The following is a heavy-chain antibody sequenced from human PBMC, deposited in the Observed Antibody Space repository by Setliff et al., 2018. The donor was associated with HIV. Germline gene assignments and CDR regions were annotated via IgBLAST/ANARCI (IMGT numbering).Heavy chain of an antibody. CDR3: AKDLRSYRCSIASCSHMDV. CDR1: GFTISYYG. V-gene: IGHV3-30*18. CDR2: ISHDGGNK. D-gene: IGHD3-16*02. Sequence: LRLSCVASGFTISYYGMHWVRQAPGKGLEWVAVISHDGGNKYYADSVKGRFTISGDNSKNTLYLQMNSLRSEDAAVYYCAKDLRSYRCSIASCSHMDVWGKGTTVTVSS. J-gene: IGHJ6*03.